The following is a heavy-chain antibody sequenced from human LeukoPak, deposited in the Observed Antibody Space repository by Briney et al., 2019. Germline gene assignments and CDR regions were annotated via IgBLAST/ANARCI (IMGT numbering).Heavy chain of an antibody. CDR1: GFTFSSYW. J-gene: IGHJ3*02. Sequence: GGSLRLSCAASGFTFSSYWMPWVRQVPGKGLVWVSRINSDGSSTSYADSVKGRFTISRDNAKNTLYVQMNSLRAEDTAVYYCSTGSGHAFDIWGRGTMVTVSS. D-gene: IGHD3-10*01. CDR2: INSDGSST. V-gene: IGHV3-74*01. CDR3: STGSGHAFDI.